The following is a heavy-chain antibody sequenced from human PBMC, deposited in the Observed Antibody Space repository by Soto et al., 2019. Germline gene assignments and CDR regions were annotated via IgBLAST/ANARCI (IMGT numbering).Heavy chain of an antibody. Sequence: SETLSLTCTVSGGSISSYYWSWIRQPPGKGLEWIGYIYYSGSTNYNPSLKSRVTISVDTSKNQFSLKLSSVTAADTAVYYCARADGDNYYYYYGMAVWGQGTTVTVSS. D-gene: IGHD4-17*01. CDR2: IYYSGST. J-gene: IGHJ6*02. V-gene: IGHV4-59*01. CDR1: GGSISSYY. CDR3: ARADGDNYYYYYGMAV.